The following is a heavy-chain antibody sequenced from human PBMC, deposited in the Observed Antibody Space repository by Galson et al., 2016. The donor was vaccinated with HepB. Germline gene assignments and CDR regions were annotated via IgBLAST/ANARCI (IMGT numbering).Heavy chain of an antibody. V-gene: IGHV4-34*01. Sequence: LSLTCAVYGGSFSGYYWTWIRQPPGKVLEWIGEINHSGSTNHNQSLKSRVTMSVDTSKKQFSLNLTSVAAADTAVYYCARGPLRYRDWFRAGGMGFWGQGTTVTGSS. D-gene: IGHD3-9*01. J-gene: IGHJ6*02. CDR3: ARGPLRYRDWFRAGGMGF. CDR2: INHSGST. CDR1: GGSFSGYY.